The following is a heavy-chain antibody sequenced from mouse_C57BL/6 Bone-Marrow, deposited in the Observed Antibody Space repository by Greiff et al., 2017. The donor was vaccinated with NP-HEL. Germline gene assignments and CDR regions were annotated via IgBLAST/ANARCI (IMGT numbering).Heavy chain of an antibody. CDR3: ARYHGNYDWYFDV. J-gene: IGHJ1*03. CDR2: IRNKANGYTT. Sequence: DVMLVESGGGLVQPGGSLSLSCAASGFTFTDYYMSWVRQPPGKALEWLGFIRNKANGYTTEYSASVKGRFTISRDNSQSILYLQMNALRAEDSATYYCARYHGNYDWYFDVWGTGTTVTVSS. CDR1: GFTFTDYY. V-gene: IGHV7-3*01. D-gene: IGHD2-1*01.